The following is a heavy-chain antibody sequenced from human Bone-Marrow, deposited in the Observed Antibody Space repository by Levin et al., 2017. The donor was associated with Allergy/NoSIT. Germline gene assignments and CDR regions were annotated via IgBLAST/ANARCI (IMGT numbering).Heavy chain of an antibody. J-gene: IGHJ6*02. CDR2: INPNYGGT. D-gene: IGHD2-15*01. CDR3: ARELVAISSGNYFYGMDV. CDR1: GYTFTGYY. V-gene: IGHV1-2*02. Sequence: ASVKVSCKSSGYTFTGYYMHWVRQAPGQGLEWMGWINPNYGGTNYAQKFQGRVTMTRDTSISTAYMELRRLRSDDTAMYYCARELVAISSGNYFYGMDVWGQGTTVTVSS.